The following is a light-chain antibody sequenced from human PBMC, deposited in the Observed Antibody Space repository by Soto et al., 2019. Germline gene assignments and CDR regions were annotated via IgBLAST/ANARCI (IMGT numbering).Light chain of an antibody. CDR2: WAS. CDR3: QQYYSSLVT. CDR1: QSVLYSSNNKNY. J-gene: IGKJ4*01. Sequence: DIVMTQSPDSLAVSLGDRATINCKPSQSVLYSSNNKNYLAWYQQKPGQPPKLLIYWASTRESGVPDRFSGSGSGTDFTLTISSLQAEDVAVYYYQQYYSSLVTFGGGTKVEIK. V-gene: IGKV4-1*01.